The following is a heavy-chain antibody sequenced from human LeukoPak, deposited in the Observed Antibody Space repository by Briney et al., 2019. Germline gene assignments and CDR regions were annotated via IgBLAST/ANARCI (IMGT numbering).Heavy chain of an antibody. CDR3: TRRTYSTYMDV. CDR2: MYSNGGGR. CDR1: GGSMITDTFY. J-gene: IGHJ6*03. V-gene: IGHV4-39*01. Sequence: SETLSLTCTVSGGSMITDTFYWVWIRQPPGKGLEWIANMYSNGGGRQYNRSLTNRASISVDTSKNQFFLNLNSVTAADTAIYYCTRRTYSTYMDVWGQGTTVTVSS. D-gene: IGHD1-7*01.